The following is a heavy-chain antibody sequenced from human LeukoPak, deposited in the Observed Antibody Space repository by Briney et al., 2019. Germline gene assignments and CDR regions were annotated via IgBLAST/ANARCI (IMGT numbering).Heavy chain of an antibody. J-gene: IGHJ6*02. Sequence: GRSLRLSCAASGFTFDDYAMHWVRQAPGKGLEWVSGISWNSGSIGYADSVKGRFTISRDNAKNSLYLQMNSLRAEDTALYYCAREYYYGSGSAKYYYYGMDVWGQGTTVTVSS. D-gene: IGHD3-10*01. CDR2: ISWNSGSI. CDR1: GFTFDDYA. V-gene: IGHV3-9*01. CDR3: AREYYYGSGSAKYYYYGMDV.